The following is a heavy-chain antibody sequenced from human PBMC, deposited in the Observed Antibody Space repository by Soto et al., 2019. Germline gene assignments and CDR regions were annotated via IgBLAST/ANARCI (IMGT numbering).Heavy chain of an antibody. CDR3: ASLPPYYYDSSGSPSPPSMDV. J-gene: IGHJ6*02. CDR2: ISAYNGNT. V-gene: IGHV1-18*01. CDR1: GYTFTSYG. D-gene: IGHD3-22*01. Sequence: GASVKVSCKASGYTFTSYGISWVRQAPGQGLEWMGWISAYNGNTNYAQKLQGRVTMTTDTSTSTAYMELRSLRSDDTAVYYCASLPPYYYDSSGSPSPPSMDVWGQGTTVTVSS.